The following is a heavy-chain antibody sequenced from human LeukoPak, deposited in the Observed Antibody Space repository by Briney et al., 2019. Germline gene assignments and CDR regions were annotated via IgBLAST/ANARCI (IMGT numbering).Heavy chain of an antibody. CDR1: GFTFNNYA. CDR2: ISYDGRDK. D-gene: IGHD3-16*01. V-gene: IGHV3-30-3*01. J-gene: IGHJ3*01. Sequence: QTGGSLRLSCAASGFTFNNYAMHWVRQAPGKGLEWVAFISYDGRDKFHADSVKGRFTISTDNSMYTLYLQMNSLRVEDTAVYYCAPERGTAFDVWGQGTMVTVSS. CDR3: APERGTAFDV.